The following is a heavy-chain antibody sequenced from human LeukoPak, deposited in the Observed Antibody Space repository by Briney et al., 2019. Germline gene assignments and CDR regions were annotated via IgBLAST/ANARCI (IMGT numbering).Heavy chain of an antibody. CDR2: IYHSGTT. V-gene: IGHV4-59*08. CDR3: ARHTSNSNYSPWRVFDN. CDR1: RGSITGYY. Sequence: SETLCLTCTVSRGSITGYYWSWIRQPPGKGLEWIGYIYHSGTTNYNPSLKSRVIMSVDTSKNHFSLKLYSVTAADAAIYYCARHTSNSNYSPWRVFDNWGQGTLVTVSS. J-gene: IGHJ4*02. D-gene: IGHD1-7*01.